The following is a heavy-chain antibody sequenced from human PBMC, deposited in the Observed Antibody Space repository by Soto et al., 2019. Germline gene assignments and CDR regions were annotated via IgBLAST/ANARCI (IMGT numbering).Heavy chain of an antibody. CDR2: TYYRSKWYN. CDR3: ARARIAVAEVYNWFDP. D-gene: IGHD6-19*01. Sequence: PSQTLSLTCAISGDSVSSNSAAWNWIRQSPSRGLKWLGRTYYRSKWYNDYAVSVKSRITINPDTSKNQFSLQLNSVTPEDTAVYYCARARIAVAEVYNWFDPWGQGTLVTVSS. CDR1: GDSVSSNSAA. J-gene: IGHJ5*02. V-gene: IGHV6-1*01.